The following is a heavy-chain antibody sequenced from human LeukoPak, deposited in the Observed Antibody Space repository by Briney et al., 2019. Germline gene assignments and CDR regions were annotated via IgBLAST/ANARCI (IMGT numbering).Heavy chain of an antibody. V-gene: IGHV3-48*02. CDR3: ARIRTHAFDI. Sequence: GGSLRLSCAASGFTFSGNSMSWVRQAPGKGLEWVSYISSGSSTIHYADSVKGRFTISRDNAKDSLYLQMNSLRDEDTAVYYCARIRTHAFDIWGQGTMVTVSS. CDR1: GFTFSGNS. J-gene: IGHJ3*02. CDR2: ISSGSSTI.